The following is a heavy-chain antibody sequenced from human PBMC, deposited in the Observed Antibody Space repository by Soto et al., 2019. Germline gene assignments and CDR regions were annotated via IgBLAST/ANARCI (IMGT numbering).Heavy chain of an antibody. V-gene: IGHV3-74*01. CDR2: INSDESTT. J-gene: IGHJ6*02. CDR3: ARGVRNYYGVDV. Sequence: GGSLRLFCAASGFTFSSYWMHWVRQAPGQGLVWVSRINSDESTTNYADSVKGRFTISRDNAKNTLYLQMNSLRAEDTAVYYCARGVRNYYGVDVWGQGTTVTVSS. CDR1: GFTFSSYW.